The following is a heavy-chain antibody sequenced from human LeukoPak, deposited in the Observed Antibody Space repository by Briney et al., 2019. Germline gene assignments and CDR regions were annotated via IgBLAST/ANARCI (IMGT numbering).Heavy chain of an antibody. D-gene: IGHD2-15*01. CDR1: GGTFSSYA. Sequence: SVKVSCKASGGTFSSYAISWVRQAPGQGLEWMGGVIPFFGTANYAQKFQGRVTITADESTSTAYMELSSLRSEDTAVYYCAKEIGYCSGGSCYSVGKGRGMDVWGQGTTVTVSS. J-gene: IGHJ6*02. V-gene: IGHV1-69*13. CDR2: VIPFFGTA. CDR3: AKEIGYCSGGSCYSVGKGRGMDV.